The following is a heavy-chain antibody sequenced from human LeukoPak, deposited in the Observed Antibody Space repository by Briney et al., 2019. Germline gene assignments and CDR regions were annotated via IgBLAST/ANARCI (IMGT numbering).Heavy chain of an antibody. J-gene: IGHJ5*02. CDR2: ISVDNGNT. D-gene: IGHD5-24*01. CDR1: GYTFTSYG. V-gene: IGHV1-18*01. CDR3: ARDNSVRDEAWWFNP. Sequence: ASVKVSCKASGYTFTSYGISWVRQAPGQGLEWMGWISVDNGNTNYAQKVQGRVTMTTDTSTSTDYLELSSLRSEDTAVYYCARDNSVRDEAWWFNPWGQGTLVTVSS.